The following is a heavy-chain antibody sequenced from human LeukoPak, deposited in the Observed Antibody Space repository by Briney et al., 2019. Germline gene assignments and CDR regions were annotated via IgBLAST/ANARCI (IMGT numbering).Heavy chain of an antibody. Sequence: PGWSLSLSCPGSGFILLKSWMAWLGQAPGKGLEWVAIIKQDASETYYLDSVKGRFTISRDNAKNSIYLHMTRLRVEDTAVYYCARVAGEASGYHPFDIWGQGTMVTASS. D-gene: IGHD3-22*01. CDR3: ARVAGEASGYHPFDI. CDR2: IKQDASET. CDR1: GFILLKSW. J-gene: IGHJ3*02. V-gene: IGHV3-7*01.